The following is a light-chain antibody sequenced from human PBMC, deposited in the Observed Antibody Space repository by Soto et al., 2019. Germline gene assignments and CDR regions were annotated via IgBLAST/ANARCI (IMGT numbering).Light chain of an antibody. CDR2: DAS. J-gene: IGKJ1*01. V-gene: IGKV1-5*01. CDR1: QSISSW. CDR3: QQYNSYWT. Sequence: DIQMTQSPSTLSASVGDRVTITCRASQSISSWLAWYQQKPGKAPKLLIYDASSLESGVPSRFSGSGSGTEFTLNISRLQPDDFATYYCQQYNSYWTFGQGTKVDIX.